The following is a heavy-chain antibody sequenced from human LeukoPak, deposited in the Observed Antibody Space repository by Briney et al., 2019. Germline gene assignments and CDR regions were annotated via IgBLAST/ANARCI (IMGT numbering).Heavy chain of an antibody. V-gene: IGHV4-59*08. CDR1: GGSISSYY. J-gene: IGHJ5*02. CDR2: IYYSGST. D-gene: IGHD3-16*02. CDR3: ARQGGRYDYVWGSYRQTTNWFDP. Sequence: SETLSLTCTVSGGSISSYYWSWIRQPPVKGLEWIGYIYYSGSTNYNPSLKSRVTISVDTSKNQFSLKLSSVTAADTAVYYCARQGGRYDYVWGSYRQTTNWFDPWGQGTLVTVSS.